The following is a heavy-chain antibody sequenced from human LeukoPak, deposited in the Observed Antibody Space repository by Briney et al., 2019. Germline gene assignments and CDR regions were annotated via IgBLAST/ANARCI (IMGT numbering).Heavy chain of an antibody. D-gene: IGHD3-10*01. CDR1: GYTLTELS. Sequence: ASVKVSCKVSGYTLTELSMHWVRQAPGKGLEWMGGFDSEDGETIYAQKFQGRVTMTRDTSTSTVYMELSSLRSEDTAVYYCARDRKGGSGSYLRALNWFDPWGQGTLVTVSS. V-gene: IGHV1-24*01. J-gene: IGHJ5*02. CDR2: FDSEDGET. CDR3: ARDRKGGSGSYLRALNWFDP.